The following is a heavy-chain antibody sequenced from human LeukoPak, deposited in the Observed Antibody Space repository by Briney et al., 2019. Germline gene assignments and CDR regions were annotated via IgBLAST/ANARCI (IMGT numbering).Heavy chain of an antibody. V-gene: IGHV3-23*01. CDR2: ISGSGGST. CDR1: GFTFSNYA. Sequence: GGSLRLSCAASGFTFSNYAMSWVRQAPGKGLEWVSAISGSGGSTYYADSVKGRFTISRDNSKNTLYLQMNSLRAEDTAVYHCAKDGPRYDSSGYYVYWGQGTLVTVSS. J-gene: IGHJ4*02. D-gene: IGHD3-22*01. CDR3: AKDGPRYDSSGYYVY.